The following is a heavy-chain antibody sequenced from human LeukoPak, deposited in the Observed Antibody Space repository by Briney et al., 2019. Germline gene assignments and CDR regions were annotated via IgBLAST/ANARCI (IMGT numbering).Heavy chain of an antibody. Sequence: GGSLRLSCAASGFTFSSCAMSWVRQAPGKGLEWVSAISGSGGSTYYADSVKGRFTISRDNSKNTLYLQMNSLRAEDTAVYYCAKVSGSSLYYYYGMDVWGQGTTVTVSS. CDR1: GFTFSSCA. D-gene: IGHD6-6*01. CDR2: ISGSGGST. J-gene: IGHJ6*02. V-gene: IGHV3-23*01. CDR3: AKVSGSSLYYYYGMDV.